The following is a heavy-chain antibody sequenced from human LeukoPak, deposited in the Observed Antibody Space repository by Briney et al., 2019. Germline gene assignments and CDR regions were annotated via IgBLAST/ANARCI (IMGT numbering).Heavy chain of an antibody. CDR1: GYTFTSYG. CDR2: ISAYSGNT. V-gene: IGHV1-18*01. D-gene: IGHD2-2*01. J-gene: IGHJ6*03. Sequence: ASVKVSCEASGYTFTSYGISWVRQAPGQGLEWMGWISAYSGNTNYAQKLQGRVTMTTDTSTSTAYIELRSLRSDDTAVYYCATAPGYQMRNRYYYYYMDVWGKGTKVTVSS. CDR3: ATAPGYQMRNRYYYYYMDV.